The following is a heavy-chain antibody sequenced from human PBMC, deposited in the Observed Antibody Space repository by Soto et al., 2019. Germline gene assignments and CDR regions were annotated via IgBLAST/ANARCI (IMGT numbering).Heavy chain of an antibody. V-gene: IGHV1-69*06. Sequence: GASVKVSCKASGGTFSSYVISWVRQAPGQGLEWMGGIIPIFGTANYAQKFQGRVTITADKSTSTAYMELSSLRSEDTAVYYCARDLDYGDYEGYYYGMDVWGQGTTVTVSS. CDR1: GGTFSSYV. D-gene: IGHD4-17*01. CDR3: ARDLDYGDYEGYYYGMDV. J-gene: IGHJ6*02. CDR2: IIPIFGTA.